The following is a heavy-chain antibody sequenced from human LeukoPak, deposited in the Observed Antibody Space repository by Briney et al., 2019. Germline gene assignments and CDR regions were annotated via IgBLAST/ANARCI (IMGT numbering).Heavy chain of an antibody. V-gene: IGHV1-8*03. D-gene: IGHD3-3*01. J-gene: IGHJ6*03. CDR3: ARGSYDFWSGYLAHNYYYYMDV. Sequence: ASVKVSCKASGGTFSSYAISWVRQATGQGLEWMGWMNPNSGNTGHAQKFQGRVTITRNTSISTAYMELSSLRSEDTAVYYCARGSYDFWSGYLAHNYYYYMDVWGKGTTVTVSS. CDR2: MNPNSGNT. CDR1: GGTFSSYA.